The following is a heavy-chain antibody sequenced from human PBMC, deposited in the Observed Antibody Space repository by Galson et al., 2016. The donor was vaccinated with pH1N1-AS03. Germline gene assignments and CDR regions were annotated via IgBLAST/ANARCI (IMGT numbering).Heavy chain of an antibody. CDR2: ITHSGRT. Sequence: ETLSPTCPVHGASFPGYYWTWLRQSPGKLLEWIGEITHSGRTTYSPTLKSRATIFLDTSKNQFSMNLTAVTAADTAIYYCARGKESGCSDTAVWFDPWGQGALVSVSS. CDR3: ARGKESGCSDTAVWFDP. CDR1: GASFPGYY. V-gene: IGHV4-34*01. D-gene: IGHD3-10*02. J-gene: IGHJ5*02.